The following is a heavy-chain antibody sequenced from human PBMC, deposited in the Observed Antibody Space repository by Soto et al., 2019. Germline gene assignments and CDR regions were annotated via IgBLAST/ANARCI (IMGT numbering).Heavy chain of an antibody. D-gene: IGHD1-26*01. V-gene: IGHV1-3*01. CDR2: INAGNGKT. CDR3: ARVFWKWELLDY. CDR1: GYTFTNYA. J-gene: IGHJ4*02. Sequence: GASVKVSCKASGYTFTNYAIHWVRQAPGQRLEWMGWINAGNGKTKYSQNFQGRVTITRDTSASIVYMEVNSLRSDDTAVYYCARVFWKWELLDYWGQGTLVTVSS.